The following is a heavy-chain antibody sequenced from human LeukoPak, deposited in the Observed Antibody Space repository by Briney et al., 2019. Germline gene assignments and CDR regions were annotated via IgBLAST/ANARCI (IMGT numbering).Heavy chain of an antibody. CDR2: ISWNSGSI. CDR1: GFTFDDYA. J-gene: IGHJ4*02. Sequence: GRSLRLSCAASGFTFDDYAMHWVRQAPGKGLERVSGISWNSGSIGYADSVKGRFTISRDNAKNSLYLQMNSLRAEDTALYYCAKATNLLWFGELLGKFFDYWGQGTLVTVSS. D-gene: IGHD3-10*01. V-gene: IGHV3-9*01. CDR3: AKATNLLWFGELLGKFFDY.